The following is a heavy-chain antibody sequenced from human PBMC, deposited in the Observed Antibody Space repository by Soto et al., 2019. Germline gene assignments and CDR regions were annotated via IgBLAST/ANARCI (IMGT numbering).Heavy chain of an antibody. Sequence: TSETLSLTCTVSGGSVTSGTYYWSWIRQPPGKGLEYIGYIYYSGSTNYNPSLNSRVTVSVDTPKNQFSLKLSSATAADTALYYCASANAGAFNIWGQGTVVTVSS. CDR1: GGSVTSGTYY. CDR2: IYYSGST. V-gene: IGHV4-61*01. J-gene: IGHJ3*02. CDR3: ASANAGAFNI.